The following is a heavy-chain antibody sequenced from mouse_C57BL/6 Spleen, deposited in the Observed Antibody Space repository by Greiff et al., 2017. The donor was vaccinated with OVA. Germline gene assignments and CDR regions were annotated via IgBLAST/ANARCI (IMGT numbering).Heavy chain of an antibody. V-gene: IGHV1-82*01. J-gene: IGHJ4*01. D-gene: IGHD2-3*01. CDR3: ARCDDGYYVYAMDY. CDR2: IYPGDGDT. CDR1: GYAFSSSW. Sequence: VKLLESGPELVKPGASVKISCKASGYAFSSSWMNWVKQRPGKGLEWIGRIYPGDGDTNYNGKFKGKATLTADKSSSTAYMQLSSLTSEDSAVYFCARCDDGYYVYAMDYWGQGTSVTVSS.